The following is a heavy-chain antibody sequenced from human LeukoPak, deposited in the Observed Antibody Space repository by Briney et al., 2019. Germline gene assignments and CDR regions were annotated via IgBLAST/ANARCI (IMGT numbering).Heavy chain of an antibody. CDR1: RFTFSSYS. D-gene: IGHD5-18*01. J-gene: IGHJ4*02. V-gene: IGHV3-21*01. CDR2: ISRRCSCI. CDR3: GRIDAGGRGYSYVNFDY. Sequence: PGGSLRLSCAASRFTFSSYSMNWVRHAPGKGLERVSSISRRCSCIYYADSVKAQFPITRDHAKNSMYLQKNRVRAEDTAVYYCGRIDAGGRGYSYVNFDYWGQGTLVTVSS.